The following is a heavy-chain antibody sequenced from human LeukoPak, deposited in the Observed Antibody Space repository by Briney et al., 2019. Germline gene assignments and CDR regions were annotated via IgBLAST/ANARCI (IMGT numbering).Heavy chain of an antibody. J-gene: IGHJ3*02. Sequence: GGSLRLSCAASGFTFSSYAMHWVRQAPGKGLEWVANIKLDGSEKNYVDSVKGRFTISRDNTKNSLYLQMNSLRAEDTAVFYCARGAYAFDIWGQGTMVTVSS. V-gene: IGHV3-7*03. CDR1: GFTFSSYA. CDR2: IKLDGSEK. CDR3: ARGAYAFDI.